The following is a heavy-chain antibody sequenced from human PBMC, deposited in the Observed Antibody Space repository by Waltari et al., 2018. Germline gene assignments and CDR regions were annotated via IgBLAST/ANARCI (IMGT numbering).Heavy chain of an antibody. CDR1: GFTFSSYA. CDR2: MSYDGSNK. D-gene: IGHD6-19*01. Sequence: QVQLVESGGGVVQPGRSLRLSCAASGFTFSSYAMHWVRQAPGKGREWVAVMSYDGSNKYYADSVKGRFTISRDNAKNTLYLQMNSLRAEDTAVYYCARELAVAGTDYYGMDVWGQGTTVTVSS. CDR3: ARELAVAGTDYYGMDV. V-gene: IGHV3-30*01. J-gene: IGHJ6*02.